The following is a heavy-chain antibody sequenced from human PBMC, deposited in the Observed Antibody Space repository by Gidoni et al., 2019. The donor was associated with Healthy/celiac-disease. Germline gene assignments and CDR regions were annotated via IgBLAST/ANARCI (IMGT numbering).Heavy chain of an antibody. CDR2: INSSSSNI. CDR3: ARERYCSSTSCLRYYYYYGMDV. Sequence: ELQLVESGGGLVQPRGSLRLSCAAPGFTFRSYIINWVRQAPGKGLEWVSYINSSSSNIYYADSVKGRFTISRDNDKNSLYLQMNSLRDEDTAVYYCARERYCSSTSCLRYYYYYGMDVWGQGTTVTVSS. D-gene: IGHD2-2*01. CDR1: GFTFRSYI. J-gene: IGHJ6*02. V-gene: IGHV3-48*02.